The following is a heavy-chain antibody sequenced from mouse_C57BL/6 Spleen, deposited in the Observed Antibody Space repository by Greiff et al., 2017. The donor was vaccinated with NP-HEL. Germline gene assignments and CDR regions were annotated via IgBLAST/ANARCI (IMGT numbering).Heavy chain of an antibody. D-gene: IGHD2-5*01. J-gene: IGHJ2*01. CDR2: IDPSDSHT. V-gene: IGHV1-69*01. Sequence: QVQLQQPGAELVMPGASVKLSCKASGYTFTSYWMHWVKQRPGQGLEWIGEIDPSDSHTNYNQKFKGKSTLTVDKSSSTAYMQLSSLTSEDSAVYYCAIPSLYSNLFDYWGQGTTLTVSS. CDR1: GYTFTSYW. CDR3: AIPSLYSNLFDY.